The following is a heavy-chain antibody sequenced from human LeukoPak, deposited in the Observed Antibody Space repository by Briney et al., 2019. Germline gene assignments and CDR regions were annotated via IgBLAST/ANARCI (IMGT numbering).Heavy chain of an antibody. CDR1: GITFSSYW. CDR2: INHNGNVN. J-gene: IGHJ6*02. CDR3: ARGGGLDV. V-gene: IGHV3-7*03. Sequence: GGSLRLSCAASGITFSSYWMNWARQAPGKGLEWVASINHNGNVNYYVDSVKGRFTISRDNAKNSLYLQMSNLRAEDTAVYFCARGGGLDVWGQGATVTVSS. D-gene: IGHD3-16*01.